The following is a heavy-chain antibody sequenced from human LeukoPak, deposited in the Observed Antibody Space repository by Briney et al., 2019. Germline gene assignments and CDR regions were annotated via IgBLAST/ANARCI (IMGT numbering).Heavy chain of an antibody. Sequence: GGSLRLSCAASGFTFSSCGMQWVRQAPGKGLEWVAVISFDGSDKYYADSVKGRFTISRDNSKNTLYLQMNSLRAEDTAVYYCARGGEQLWSDYYYYYYGMDVWGQGTTVTVSS. V-gene: IGHV3-30*03. CDR1: GFTFSSCG. D-gene: IGHD5-18*01. J-gene: IGHJ6*02. CDR2: ISFDGSDK. CDR3: ARGGEQLWSDYYYYYYGMDV.